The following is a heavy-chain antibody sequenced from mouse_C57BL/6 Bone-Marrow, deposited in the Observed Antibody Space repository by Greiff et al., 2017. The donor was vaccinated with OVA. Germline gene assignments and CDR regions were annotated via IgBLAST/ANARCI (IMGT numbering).Heavy chain of an antibody. D-gene: IGHD2-1*01. Sequence: QVHVKQSGAELVKPGASVKLSCKASGYTFTSYWMHWVKQRPGQGLEWIGMIHPNSGSTNYNEKFKSKATLTVDKSSSTAYMQLSSLTSEDSAVYYCARRGVYGNYDWFAYWGQGTLVTVSA. J-gene: IGHJ3*01. CDR1: GYTFTSYW. V-gene: IGHV1-64*01. CDR2: IHPNSGST. CDR3: ARRGVYGNYDWFAY.